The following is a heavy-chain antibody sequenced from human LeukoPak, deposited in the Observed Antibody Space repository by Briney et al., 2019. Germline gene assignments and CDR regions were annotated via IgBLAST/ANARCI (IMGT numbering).Heavy chain of an antibody. CDR1: GFTFSDYG. V-gene: IGHV3-21*01. CDR3: ARVPRGYGDYVLT. CDR2: ISSSSSYI. D-gene: IGHD4-17*01. J-gene: IGHJ5*02. Sequence: GGSLRLSCAASGFTFSDYGMSWVRQAPGKGLEWVSSISSSSSYIYYADSVKGRFTISRDNAKNSLYLQMNSLRAEDTAVYYCARVPRGYGDYVLTWGQGTLVTVSS.